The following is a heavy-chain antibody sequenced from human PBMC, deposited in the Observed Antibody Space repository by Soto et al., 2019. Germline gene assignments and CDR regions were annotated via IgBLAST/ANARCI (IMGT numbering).Heavy chain of an antibody. CDR3: ARDFIYSSASPY. Sequence: GGSLRLSCVGSGFSFGDYSMNWVRQPPGKGLEWVSYISSTSSIIFYADSVKGRFTISRDNAKNSLYLQMNSLRDEDSAVYYCARDFIYSSASPYWGPGALVTVSS. D-gene: IGHD6-6*01. J-gene: IGHJ4*02. V-gene: IGHV3-48*02. CDR2: ISSTSSII. CDR1: GFSFGDYS.